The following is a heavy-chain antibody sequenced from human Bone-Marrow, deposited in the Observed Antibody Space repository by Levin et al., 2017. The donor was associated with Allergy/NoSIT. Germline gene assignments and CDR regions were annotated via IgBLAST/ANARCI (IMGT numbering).Heavy chain of an antibody. V-gene: IGHV3-11*01. Sequence: RGESLKISCVGSGFTFMDYYMTWMRQAPGKGLEWIAYMTSSGKTVHYSDSVKGRFTISRDNTERSLFLEMHSLRAEDTAVYYCARVAIPYCDGGCDFFDYWGPGTQVTVAS. CDR1: GFTFMDYY. J-gene: IGHJ4*02. CDR2: MTSSGKTV. D-gene: IGHD2-21*02. CDR3: ARVAIPYCDGGCDFFDY.